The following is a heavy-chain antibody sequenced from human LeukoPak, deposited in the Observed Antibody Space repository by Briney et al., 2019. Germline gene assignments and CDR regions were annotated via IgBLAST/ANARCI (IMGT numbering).Heavy chain of an antibody. CDR3: GIVRGV. J-gene: IGHJ6*02. Sequence: GGSLRLSCEASGMTLINHAVHWVRQAPGKGLEWLGLLSYDGYKKYYADSVRGRFTISRDNAKNSLYLQMNSLRAEDTAVYYCGIVRGVWGQGTTVTVSS. V-gene: IGHV3-30-3*01. D-gene: IGHD3-10*01. CDR2: LSYDGYKK. CDR1: GMTLINHA.